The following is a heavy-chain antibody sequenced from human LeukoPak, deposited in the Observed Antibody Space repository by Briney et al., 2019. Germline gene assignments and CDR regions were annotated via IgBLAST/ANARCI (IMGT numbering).Heavy chain of an antibody. Sequence: SETLSLTCTVSGGSINNYYWSWIRQPAGEGLEWIGRIYTRGSTNYNPSLKSRVTMSVDTSKNQFSLKLSSVTAADTAVYYCARGRYCSADICSGGDAFDIWGQGTMVSVSS. J-gene: IGHJ3*02. CDR2: IYTRGST. V-gene: IGHV4-4*07. CDR1: GGSINNYY. CDR3: ARGRYCSADICSGGDAFDI. D-gene: IGHD2-15*01.